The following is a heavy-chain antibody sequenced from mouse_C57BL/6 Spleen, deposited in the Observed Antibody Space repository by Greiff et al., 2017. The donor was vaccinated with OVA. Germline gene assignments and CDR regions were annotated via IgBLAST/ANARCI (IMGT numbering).Heavy chain of an antibody. J-gene: IGHJ2*01. D-gene: IGHD1-1*01. Sequence: VQLQQSGPELVKPGASVKISCKASGYSFTSYYIHWVKQRPGQGLEWIGWIYPGSGNTKYNEKFKGKATLTADTSSSTAYMQLSSLTSEDSAVYYCARETTVVATDYWGKGTTLTVSS. CDR3: ARETTVVATDY. CDR1: GYSFTSYY. CDR2: IYPGSGNT. V-gene: IGHV1-66*01.